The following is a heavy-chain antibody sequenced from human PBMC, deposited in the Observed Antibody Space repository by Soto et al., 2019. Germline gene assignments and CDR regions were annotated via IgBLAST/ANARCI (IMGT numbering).Heavy chain of an antibody. V-gene: IGHV3-15*07. CDR3: ATMGHCSNGVCSYYYYGMDV. D-gene: IGHD2-8*01. J-gene: IGHJ6*02. CDR1: GFTFSHAW. Sequence: EVQLVESGGGLVKPGGSLRLSCRASGFTFSHAWMNWVRQAPGKGLEWVGRIKSKIDGGTSDYAAPVKGRFSISRDDSKDTLFQQMNSLKTEATAVYFCATMGHCSNGVCSYYYYGMDVWGLGTTVTVSS. CDR2: IKSKIDGGTS.